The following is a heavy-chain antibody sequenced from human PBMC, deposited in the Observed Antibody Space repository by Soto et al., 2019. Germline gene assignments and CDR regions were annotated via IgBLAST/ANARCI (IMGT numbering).Heavy chain of an antibody. D-gene: IGHD4-17*01. Sequence: LCSKACGYRLASCGRWWVRQDPGQGLEWMGWISAYNGNTNYAQKLQGRVTMTTDTSTSTAYMELRSLRSDDTAVYYCARDLHGDPYYWGQGTLVTVSS. J-gene: IGHJ4*02. CDR2: ISAYNGNT. CDR1: GYRLASCG. V-gene: IGHV1-18*01. CDR3: ARDLHGDPYY.